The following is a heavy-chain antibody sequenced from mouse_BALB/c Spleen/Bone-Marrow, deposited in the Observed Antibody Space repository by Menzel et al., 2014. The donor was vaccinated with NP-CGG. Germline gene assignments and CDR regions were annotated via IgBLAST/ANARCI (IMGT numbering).Heavy chain of an antibody. V-gene: IGHV5-6*01. D-gene: IGHD4-1*01. J-gene: IGHJ3*01. CDR3: ASPLTGMFGWIAY. Sequence: EVKLMESGGDLVKPGGSLKLSCAASGFTFSSYGMSWVRQTPDKRLEWVATISSGVSYTYYPDSVKGRFTISRDNAKNTLFQQMSSLKYEDTAMYYCASPLTGMFGWIAYWGQGTLVTVSA. CDR2: ISSGVSYT. CDR1: GFTFSSYG.